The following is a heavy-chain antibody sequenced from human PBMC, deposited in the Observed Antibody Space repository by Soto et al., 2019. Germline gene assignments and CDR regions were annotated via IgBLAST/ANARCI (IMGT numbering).Heavy chain of an antibody. J-gene: IGHJ5*02. Sequence: SGGSLRLSCAASGFTFSDAWMSWVRQAPGEGLDWVGRIKSKSDGGTTEYAAPVRGRFTISRDDSKNTLYLQMNSLKTEDTAVYYCTTDLWRIAVVVGSTGYFNPWGQGTPVTVSS. CDR1: GFTFSDAW. V-gene: IGHV3-15*01. CDR2: IKSKSDGGTT. CDR3: TTDLWRIAVVVGSTGYFNP. D-gene: IGHD2-15*01.